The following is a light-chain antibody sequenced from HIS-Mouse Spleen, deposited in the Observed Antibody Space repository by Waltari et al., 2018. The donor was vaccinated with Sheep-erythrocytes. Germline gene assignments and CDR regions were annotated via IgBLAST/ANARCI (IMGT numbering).Light chain of an antibody. CDR1: RSDVGGYNY. CDR2: DVS. J-gene: IGLJ1*01. V-gene: IGLV2-11*01. Sequence: QSALTQPRSVSGSPGQSVTLSCTGTRSDVGGYNYVSWYQQHPGKAPKLMIYDVSKRPSGVPDRFSGSKSGNTASLTISGLQAEDEADYYCCSYAGSYNHVFATGTKVTVL. CDR3: CSYAGSYNHV.